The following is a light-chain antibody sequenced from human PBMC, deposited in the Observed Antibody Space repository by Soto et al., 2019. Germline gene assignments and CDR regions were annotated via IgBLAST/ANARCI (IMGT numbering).Light chain of an antibody. J-gene: IGKJ1*01. CDR3: QQYKIWPPA. CDR1: QTISNN. Sequence: EIVMTQSPATLSVSPGERATLSCRASQTISNNLAWYQQKPGQAPRLLIYDASALPTDIPTRFSGSGYGTEFTLTISSLQSEDFAVYYCQQYKIWPPAFGQGTKV. CDR2: DAS. V-gene: IGKV3-15*01.